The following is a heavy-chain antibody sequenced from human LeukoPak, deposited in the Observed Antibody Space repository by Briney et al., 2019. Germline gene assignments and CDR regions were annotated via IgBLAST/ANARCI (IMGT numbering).Heavy chain of an antibody. CDR3: ARVGTVVVLAATQGRGYYYYMDV. CDR2: INHSGRT. Sequence: SETLSLTCAVYGGSFSGYYWSWIRQPPGKGLEWIGEINHSGRTNYNPSLKSRVIISVDTSKNQFSLKLSSVTAADTAVYYCARVGTVVVLAATQGRGYYYYMDVWGKGTTVTVSS. J-gene: IGHJ6*03. D-gene: IGHD2-15*01. V-gene: IGHV4-34*01. CDR1: GGSFSGYY.